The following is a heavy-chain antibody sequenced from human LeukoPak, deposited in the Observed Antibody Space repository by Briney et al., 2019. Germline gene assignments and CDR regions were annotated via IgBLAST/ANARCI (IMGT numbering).Heavy chain of an antibody. D-gene: IGHD2-2*01. CDR2: ISHSGST. J-gene: IGHJ5*02. CDR3: ARSLCSSTSCYDNWFDP. V-gene: IGHV4-34*01. CDR1: GGSFSGYY. Sequence: SETLSLTCAVYGGSFSGYYWSWIRQPPGKGLEWIGEISHSGSTNYNPSLKSRVTISVDTSKNQFSLKLSSVTAADTAVYYCARSLCSSTSCYDNWFDPWGQGTLVTVSS.